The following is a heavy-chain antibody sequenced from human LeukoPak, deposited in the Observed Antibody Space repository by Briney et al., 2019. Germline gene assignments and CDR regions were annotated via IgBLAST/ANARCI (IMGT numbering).Heavy chain of an antibody. Sequence: GGSLRLSCAASRFTFDEYGMSWVRQTAGKGLEWVSVIYSGGSTYYADSVKGRFTISRDNSKNTLYLQMNSLRAEDTAVYYCARGLDYWGQGTLVTVSS. CDR2: IYSGGST. V-gene: IGHV3-53*01. CDR1: RFTFDEYG. J-gene: IGHJ4*02. D-gene: IGHD3-16*01. CDR3: ARGLDY.